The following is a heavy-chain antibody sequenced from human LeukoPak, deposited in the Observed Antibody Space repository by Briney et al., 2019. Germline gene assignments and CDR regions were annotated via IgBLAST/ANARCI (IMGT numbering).Heavy chain of an antibody. CDR3: ASEVRITMVRGPMGYFDY. V-gene: IGHV1-69*13. D-gene: IGHD3-10*01. J-gene: IGHJ4*02. Sequence: ASVKVSCKASGGTFSSYAISWVRQAPGQGLEWMGGIIPIFGTANYAQKFQGRVTITADESTSTAYMELSSLRSEDTAVYYCASEVRITMVRGPMGYFDYWGQGTLVTVSS. CDR1: GGTFSSYA. CDR2: IIPIFGTA.